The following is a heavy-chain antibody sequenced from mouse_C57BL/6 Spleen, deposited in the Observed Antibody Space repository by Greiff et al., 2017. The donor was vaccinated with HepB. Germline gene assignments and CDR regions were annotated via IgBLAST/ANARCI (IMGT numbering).Heavy chain of an antibody. J-gene: IGHJ3*01. CDR2: IDPENGDT. CDR1: GFNIKDDY. D-gene: IGHD1-1*01. CDR3: TTGVTTVVPFAY. V-gene: IGHV14-4*01. Sequence: VQLQQSGAELVRPGASVKLSCTASGFNIKDDYMHWVKQRPEQGLEWIGWIDPENGDTEYASKFQGKATITADTSSNTAYLQLSSLTSEDTAVYYCTTGVTTVVPFAYWGQGTLVTVSA.